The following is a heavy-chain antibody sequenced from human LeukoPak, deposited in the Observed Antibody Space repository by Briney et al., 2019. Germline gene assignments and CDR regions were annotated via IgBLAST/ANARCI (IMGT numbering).Heavy chain of an antibody. CDR3: ARDDRSTDVVPAATSFDP. D-gene: IGHD2-2*01. CDR2: INPSGGST. Sequence: ASVNVSCKASGYTFTRYYMHWVRQAPGQGLEWMGIINPSGGSTSYAQKFQGRVTMTRDTSTSTVYMELSSLRSEDTAVYYCARDDRSTDVVPAATSFDPWGQGTLVTVSS. J-gene: IGHJ5*02. V-gene: IGHV1-46*01. CDR1: GYTFTRYY.